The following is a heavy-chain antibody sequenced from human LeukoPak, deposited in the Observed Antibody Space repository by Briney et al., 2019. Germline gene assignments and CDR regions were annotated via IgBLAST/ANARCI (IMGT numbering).Heavy chain of an antibody. J-gene: IGHJ4*02. CDR3: ARGLGGQLVRDC. Sequence: ASVKVSCKASGYTFTSYDINWVRQATGQGLEWMGWMNPNSGNTGYAQKFQGRVTMTRNASISTAYMELSSLRSEDTAVYYCARGLGGQLVRDCWGQGTLVTVSS. CDR1: GYTFTSYD. CDR2: MNPNSGNT. V-gene: IGHV1-8*01. D-gene: IGHD6-6*01.